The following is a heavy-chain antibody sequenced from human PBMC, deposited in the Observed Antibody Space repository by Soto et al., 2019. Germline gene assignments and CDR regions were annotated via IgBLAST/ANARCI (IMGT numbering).Heavy chain of an antibody. Sequence: QVQLVQSGAEVKKPGSSVKVSCKASGGTFSSYAISWVRQAPGQGLEWMGGIIPIFGTANYAQKFQGRVTITADESTSTAYMELSSLRSEVTTVYYCARASSHRGYSYGFDFDYWGQGTLVTVSS. CDR1: GGTFSSYA. J-gene: IGHJ4*02. CDR2: IIPIFGTA. V-gene: IGHV1-69*01. D-gene: IGHD5-18*01. CDR3: ARASSHRGYSYGFDFDY.